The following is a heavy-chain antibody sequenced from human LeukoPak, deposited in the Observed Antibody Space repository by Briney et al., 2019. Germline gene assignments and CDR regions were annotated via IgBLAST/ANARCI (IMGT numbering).Heavy chain of an antibody. V-gene: IGHV3-33*01. CDR2: IWYDGSNK. D-gene: IGHD5-18*01. J-gene: IGHJ4*02. Sequence: SGGSLRLSCAASGFTFSSYGMHWVRQAPGKGLEWVAVIWYDGSNKYYADSVKGRFTISRDNAKNTLYLQMNSLRAEDTAVYYCARKAGGYSYGPLDYWGQGTLVTVSS. CDR1: GFTFSSYG. CDR3: ARKAGGYSYGPLDY.